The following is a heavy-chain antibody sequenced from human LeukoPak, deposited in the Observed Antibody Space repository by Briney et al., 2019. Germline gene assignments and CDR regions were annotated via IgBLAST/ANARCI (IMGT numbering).Heavy chain of an antibody. D-gene: IGHD2-2*01. V-gene: IGHV4-59*01. CDR1: GGSISSYY. CDR2: IYYSGST. Sequence: SETLSLTCTVSGGSISSYYWSWIRQPPGKGLEWIGYIYYSGSTNYNPSLKSRVTISVDTSKNQFSLKLSSVTAADTVVYYCARDLAHHLGYCSSTSCRVGYFDLWGRGTLVTVSS. CDR3: ARDLAHHLGYCSSTSCRVGYFDL. J-gene: IGHJ2*01.